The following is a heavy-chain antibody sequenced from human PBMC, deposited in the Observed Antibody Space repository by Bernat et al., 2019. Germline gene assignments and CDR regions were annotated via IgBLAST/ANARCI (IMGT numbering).Heavy chain of an antibody. D-gene: IGHD3-16*01. CDR1: GFTVSNY. CDR2: IYSAGST. CDR3: GRGGGDHYYYGMDV. Sequence: EVHLVETGGGLIQPGGSLRLSCAASGFTVSNYMTWVRQGSGKGLEWVSVIYSAGSTYYADSVKGRFTISGDSSKNTLDHQMNSMGAEDTAVYFCGRGGGDHYYYGMDVWGQGTTVTVSS. J-gene: IGHJ6*02. V-gene: IGHV3-53*02.